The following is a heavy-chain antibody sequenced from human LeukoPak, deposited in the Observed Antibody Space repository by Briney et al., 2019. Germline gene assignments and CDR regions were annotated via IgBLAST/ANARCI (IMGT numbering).Heavy chain of an antibody. Sequence: ASVKVCCKASGYTFTSYDINWVRRATGQGLEWMGWMNPNSGNTGYAQKFQGRGTMTRNTSISTAYMALSSLRSADTAVYNWASSHRVVKGRTPVAYWGEGTLVTVSS. CDR1: GYTFTSYD. CDR3: ASSHRVVKGRTPVAY. J-gene: IGHJ4*02. D-gene: IGHD2/OR15-2a*01. CDR2: MNPNSGNT. V-gene: IGHV1-8*01.